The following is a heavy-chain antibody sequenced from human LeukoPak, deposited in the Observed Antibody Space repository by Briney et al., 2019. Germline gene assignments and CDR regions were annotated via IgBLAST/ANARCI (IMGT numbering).Heavy chain of an antibody. J-gene: IGHJ1*01. CDR1: GGSFSGYY. D-gene: IGHD6-19*01. V-gene: IGHV4-34*01. CDR2: INHSGST. Sequence: SETLSLTCAVYGGSFSGYYWSWIRQPPGKGLEWIGEINHSGSTNYNPSLKSRVTISVDTSKNQFSLKLSSVTAADTAVYYCARGLGRSSGWYTYFQHWGQGTLVTVSS. CDR3: ARGLGRSSGWYTYFQH.